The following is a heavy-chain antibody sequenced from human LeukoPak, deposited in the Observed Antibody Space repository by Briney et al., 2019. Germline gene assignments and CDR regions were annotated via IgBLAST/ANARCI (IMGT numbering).Heavy chain of an antibody. CDR3: TTEKGLTIFGVVDY. Sequence: SGRSLRLSCAASGFTFSNAWMSWVRQAPGKGLEWVGRIKSKTDGGTTDYAAPVKGRFTISRDDSKNTLYLQMNSLKTEDTAVYYCTTEKGLTIFGVVDYWGQGTLVTVSS. CDR1: GFTFSNAW. J-gene: IGHJ4*02. CDR2: IKSKTDGGTT. D-gene: IGHD3-3*01. V-gene: IGHV3-15*01.